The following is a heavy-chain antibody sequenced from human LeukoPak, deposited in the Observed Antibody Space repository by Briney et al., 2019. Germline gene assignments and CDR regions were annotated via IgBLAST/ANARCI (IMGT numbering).Heavy chain of an antibody. D-gene: IGHD2-8*02. CDR1: GYTFTNYW. V-gene: IGHV5-51*01. CDR2: IHPGDSDT. CDR3: ARHAGYCTGGESYSFYYFDY. Sequence: PGESLKISCKASGYTFTNYWIGWVRHTPGKGLEWMGIIHPGDSDTRYRTSFQGQVTMSVDESTSTAYLHWTSLKASDTAIYYCARHAGYCTGGESYSFYYFDYWGQGTLVTVSS. J-gene: IGHJ4*02.